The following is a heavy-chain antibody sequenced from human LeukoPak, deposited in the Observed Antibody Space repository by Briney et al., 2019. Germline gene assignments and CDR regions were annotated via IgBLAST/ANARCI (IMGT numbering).Heavy chain of an antibody. J-gene: IGHJ4*02. V-gene: IGHV4-61*02. D-gene: IGHD4/OR15-4a*01. CDR3: AGATGAFDY. CDR1: GGSISSGSYY. CDR2: IYTSGST. Sequence: PSETLSLTCTVSGGSISSGSYYWSWIRQPAGKGLEWMGRIYTSGSTNYNPSLKSRVTISVDTSKNQFSLKLSSVTAADTAVYYCAGATGAFDYWGQGTLVTVSS.